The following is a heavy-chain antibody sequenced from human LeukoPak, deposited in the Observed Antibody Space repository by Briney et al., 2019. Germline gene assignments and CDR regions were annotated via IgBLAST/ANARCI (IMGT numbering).Heavy chain of an antibody. D-gene: IGHD1-1*01. J-gene: IGHJ5*02. CDR2: INPSGGST. CDR1: GYTFTSYY. V-gene: IGHV1-46*01. CDR3: AREKHNWNDAGINWFDP. Sequence: ASVKVSCKASGYTFTSYYMHWVRQAPGQGLEWMGIINPSGGSTSYAQKFQGRVTMTRDTSTSTVYMELSSLRSEDTAVYYCAREKHNWNDAGINWFDPWGQGTLVTVSS.